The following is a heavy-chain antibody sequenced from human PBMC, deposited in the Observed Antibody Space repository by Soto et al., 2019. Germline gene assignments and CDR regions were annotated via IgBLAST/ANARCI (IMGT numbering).Heavy chain of an antibody. V-gene: IGHV1-46*01. CDR2: INPSGGST. CDR1: GYTFTSYY. J-gene: IGHJ5*02. D-gene: IGHD2-21*01. Sequence: ASVKASRKASGYTFTSYYMHCVRQAPGQGLEWMGIINPSGGSTSYAQKFQGRVTMTRDTSTSTVYMELSSLRSEDTAVYYCARDRGEALNWFDPWGQGTLVTVSS. CDR3: ARDRGEALNWFDP.